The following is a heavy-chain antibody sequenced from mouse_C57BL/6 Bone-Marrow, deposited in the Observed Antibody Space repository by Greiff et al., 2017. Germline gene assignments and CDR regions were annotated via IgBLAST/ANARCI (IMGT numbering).Heavy chain of an antibody. CDR2: INPNYGTT. V-gene: IGHV1-39*01. Sequence: VQLKESGPELVKPGASVKISCKASGYSFTDYNMNWVKQSNGKSLECIGVINPNYGTTSYNQKLKGKATLTVDHSSSTAYMQLNSLTSEDAAVYYYARGYDYDYAMDYGGQGTSVTVSS. J-gene: IGHJ4*01. D-gene: IGHD2-4*01. CDR3: ARGYDYDYAMDY. CDR1: GYSFTDYN.